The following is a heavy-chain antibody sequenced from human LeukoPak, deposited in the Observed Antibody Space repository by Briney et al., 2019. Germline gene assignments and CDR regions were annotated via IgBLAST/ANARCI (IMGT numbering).Heavy chain of an antibody. CDR3: AELGITMIGGV. Sequence: GGSLRLSCAASGFTFSSYEMNWVRQAPGKGLEWVSYISSSGSTIYYAESVKGRFTISRDNAKNSLYLQMNSLRAEDTAVCYCAELGITMIGGVWGKGTTVTISP. CDR2: ISSSGSTI. CDR1: GFTFSSYE. J-gene: IGHJ6*04. V-gene: IGHV3-48*03. D-gene: IGHD3-10*02.